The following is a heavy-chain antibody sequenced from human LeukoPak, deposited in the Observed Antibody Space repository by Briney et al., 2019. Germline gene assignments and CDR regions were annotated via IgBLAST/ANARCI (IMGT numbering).Heavy chain of an antibody. J-gene: IGHJ4*02. D-gene: IGHD1-1*01. V-gene: IGHV3-21*01. CDR2: ISSSSSYI. Sequence: GGSLRLSCAASGFTFSSYSMNWVRQAPGKGLEWVSSISSSSSYIHYADSVRGRFTISRDNAKNSLFLQMNSLRGEDTAVYYCARCTTGKTFGSLREIKKSREIDYWGQGTLVAVSS. CDR3: ARCTTGKTFGSLREIKKSREIDY. CDR1: GFTFSSYS.